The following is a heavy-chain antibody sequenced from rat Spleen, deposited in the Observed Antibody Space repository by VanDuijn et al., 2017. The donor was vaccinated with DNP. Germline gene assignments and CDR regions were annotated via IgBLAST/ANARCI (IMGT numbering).Heavy chain of an antibody. J-gene: IGHJ1*01. Sequence: QVQLKESGPGLLQPSQTLSLTCTVSGFSVTSYGVSWVRQSPGKGLEWIAAISSGGSTYYNSVFKSRLSISRDTSKSQVFLKMNSLQTEDTAIYFCSRDRDSTGIRTWYFDFWGPGTMVTVSS. V-gene: IGHV2S8*01. D-gene: IGHD1-4*01. CDR1: GFSVTSYG. CDR2: ISSGGST. CDR3: SRDRDSTGIRTWYFDF.